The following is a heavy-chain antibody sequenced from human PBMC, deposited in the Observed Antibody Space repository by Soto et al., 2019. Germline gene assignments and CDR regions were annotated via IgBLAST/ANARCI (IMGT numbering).Heavy chain of an antibody. V-gene: IGHV4-39*01. CDR3: ARFDYYDILTGYSNWFDP. D-gene: IGHD3-9*01. J-gene: IGHJ5*02. CDR2: IYYSGST. CDR1: GGSISRISYY. Sequence: SETLSLTCTVSGGSISRISYYWGWIRQPPGKGLEWIGSIYYSGSTYYNPSLKSRVTISVDTSKNQFSLKLSSVTAADTAVYYCARFDYYDILTGYSNWFDPWGQGTLVTVSS.